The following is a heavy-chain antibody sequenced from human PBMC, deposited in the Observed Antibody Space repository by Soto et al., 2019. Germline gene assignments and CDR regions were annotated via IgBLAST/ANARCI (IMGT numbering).Heavy chain of an antibody. V-gene: IGHV1-18*01. Sequence: QVQLVQSGGEMKKPGASVKVSCETSGYTFNTYGVYWVRQVPGKGLEWMGWISGYNGDTRYAENFQDRITMTRDIYTRTAYMQLRRLRTDDTDVYYCAREPLPLGYGDPHDYWDQGNRV. J-gene: IGHJ4*02. D-gene: IGHD4-17*01. CDR2: ISGYNGDT. CDR3: AREPLPLGYGDPHDY. CDR1: GYTFNTYG.